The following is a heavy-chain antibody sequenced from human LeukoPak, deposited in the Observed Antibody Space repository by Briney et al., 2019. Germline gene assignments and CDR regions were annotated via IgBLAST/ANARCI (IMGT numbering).Heavy chain of an antibody. Sequence: GGGLRLSCAVSGITFSRYRMNGVRQAPGKGLEWVSHISSGSRIIYYADSVKGRFTISRDNAKNSLYLQMNSLRDEDTVVYYCAREGVPGGFDIWGQGTMVTV. CDR1: GITFSRYR. D-gene: IGHD2-8*02. J-gene: IGHJ3*02. CDR2: ISSGSRII. CDR3: AREGVPGGFDI. V-gene: IGHV3-48*02.